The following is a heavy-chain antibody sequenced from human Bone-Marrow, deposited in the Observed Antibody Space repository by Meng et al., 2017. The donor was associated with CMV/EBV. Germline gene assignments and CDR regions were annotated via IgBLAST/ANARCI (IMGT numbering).Heavy chain of an antibody. D-gene: IGHD3-10*01. CDR1: GFTVSSNY. V-gene: IGHV3-53*01. CDR2: IYSGGST. CDR3: ARVPTMVRGVITGGGRHYYGMDV. J-gene: IGHJ6*02. Sequence: GESLKISCAASGFTVSSNYMSWVRQAPGKGLEWVSVIYSGGSTYYADSVKGRFTISRDNSKNTLYLQMNSLRAEDTAVYYCARVPTMVRGVITGGGRHYYGMDVCGQGTTVTVSS.